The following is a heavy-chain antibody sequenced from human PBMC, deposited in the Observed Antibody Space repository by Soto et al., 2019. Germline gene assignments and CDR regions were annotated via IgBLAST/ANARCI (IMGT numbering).Heavy chain of an antibody. Sequence: QVQLLASGPGLVKPSETLSLTCTDSGNSIRDYYWSWIRQPPGQGLEWIGYIFHNGNTNYNPSLKRRVTMSVDTSKNQFALRLSSVTAADTALYYCARDVGGTVTLEAAFDFGGQGTMFTVS. J-gene: IGHJ3*01. CDR1: GNSIRDYY. CDR3: ARDVGGTVTLEAAFDF. CDR2: IFHNGNT. D-gene: IGHD4-17*01. V-gene: IGHV4-59*01.